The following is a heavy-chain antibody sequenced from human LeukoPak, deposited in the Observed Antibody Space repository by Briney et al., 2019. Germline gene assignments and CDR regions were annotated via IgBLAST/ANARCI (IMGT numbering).Heavy chain of an antibody. V-gene: IGHV3-48*03. CDR3: AKDLDIVATITGN. CDR2: ISSSGSTI. D-gene: IGHD5-12*01. Sequence: PGGSLRLSCAASGFTFSSYEMNWVRQAPGKGLEWVSYISSSGSTIYYADSVKGRFTISRDNSKNTLYLQMNSLRAEDTAVYYCAKDLDIVATITGNWGQGTLVTVSS. J-gene: IGHJ4*02. CDR1: GFTFSSYE.